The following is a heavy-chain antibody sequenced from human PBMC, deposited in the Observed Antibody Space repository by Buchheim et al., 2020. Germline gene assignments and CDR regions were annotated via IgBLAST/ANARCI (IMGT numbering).Heavy chain of an antibody. CDR2: IWYDGGNK. CDR3: VKSIGLGHYRQRGSVAGLDV. CDR1: GFTFNNYG. D-gene: IGHD3-16*01. Sequence: QVQVVESGGGVVQPGSSLRLSCAASGFTFNNYGMHWVRQAPGKGLEWVAIIWYDGGNKFYGDSVKGRFTISRDNSKNTLYLQMNSLRGEDTAVYYCVKSIGLGHYRQRGSVAGLDVWGQGTT. J-gene: IGHJ6*02. V-gene: IGHV3-33*06.